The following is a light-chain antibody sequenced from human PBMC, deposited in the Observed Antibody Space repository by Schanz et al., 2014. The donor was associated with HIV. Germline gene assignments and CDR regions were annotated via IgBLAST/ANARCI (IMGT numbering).Light chain of an antibody. Sequence: EIVMTQSPATLSVSPGERATLSCRASQTVNIHLAWYQQKPGQAPRLLIYDASTRATGIPDRFSGGESGTDFTLTINRMEPEDCAVYYCHQYGSLPWTFGQGTKVEVK. CDR3: HQYGSLPWT. CDR2: DAS. J-gene: IGKJ1*01. CDR1: QTVNIH. V-gene: IGKV3D-15*01.